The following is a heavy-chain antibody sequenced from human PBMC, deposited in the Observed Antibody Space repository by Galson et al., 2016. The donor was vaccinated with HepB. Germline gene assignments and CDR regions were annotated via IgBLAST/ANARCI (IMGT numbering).Heavy chain of an antibody. CDR3: AREWGSSGRYLYCQH. D-gene: IGHD3-22*01. Sequence: LRLSCATSGFTFDSYSFDWVRQAPGKGLEWVSYISGSGATIHFAASVRGRFSVSRDNDKNVVYLQMDSLRADDSATYYCAREWGSSGRYLYCQHWGQGTPVIVSS. J-gene: IGHJ1*01. CDR1: GFTFDSYS. CDR2: ISGSGATI. V-gene: IGHV3-48*01.